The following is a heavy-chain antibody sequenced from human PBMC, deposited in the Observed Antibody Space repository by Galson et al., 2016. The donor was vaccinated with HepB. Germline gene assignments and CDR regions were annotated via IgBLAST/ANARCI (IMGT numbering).Heavy chain of an antibody. CDR2: ISSSSSYI. V-gene: IGHV3-21*06. D-gene: IGHD3-22*01. Sequence: SLRLSCAASGFTFSTYSMHWVRQAPGKGLEWVSYISSSSSYIYYADSVKGRFTISRDNAKNSLYLQMNSLGAEDTAVYYCARDYYYDTSGYYPTLGFWGQGTLVTVSS. CDR1: GFTFSTYS. J-gene: IGHJ4*02. CDR3: ARDYYYDTSGYYPTLGF.